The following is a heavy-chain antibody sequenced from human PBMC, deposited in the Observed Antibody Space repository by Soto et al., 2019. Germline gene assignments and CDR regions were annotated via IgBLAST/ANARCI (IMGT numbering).Heavy chain of an antibody. V-gene: IGHV3-66*01. CDR2: IRSDGST. CDR3: AKVASGSGSYYLDY. CDR1: GFTVRSNQ. D-gene: IGHD1-26*01. J-gene: IGHJ4*02. Sequence: HPGGSLRLSCAASGFTVRSNQMSWARQAPGKGLEWVSFIRSDGSTLYTDSVNGRFTVSRDNSKNTLYLQMNGLSAEDTAVYYCAKVASGSGSYYLDYWGQGTLVTVSS.